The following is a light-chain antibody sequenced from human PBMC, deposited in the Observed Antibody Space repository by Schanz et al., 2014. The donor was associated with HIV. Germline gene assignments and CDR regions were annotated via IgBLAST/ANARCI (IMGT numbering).Light chain of an antibody. CDR2: GAS. CDR3: QQYGSSPKT. CDR1: QSVGSD. V-gene: IGKV3-20*01. J-gene: IGKJ2*01. Sequence: EVVMTQSPATLSVSPGERATLSCRASQSVGSDLAWYQQKPGQAPRLLIYGASSRATGIPDRFSGSGSGTDFTLTISRLEPEDLAVYYCQQYGSSPKTFGQGTKLEIK.